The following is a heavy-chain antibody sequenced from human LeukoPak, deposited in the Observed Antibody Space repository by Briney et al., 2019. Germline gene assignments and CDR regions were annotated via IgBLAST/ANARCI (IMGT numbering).Heavy chain of an antibody. CDR1: GYSFTSYW. Sequence: GESLKISCKGSGYSFTSYWIGWVRQMPGKGLEWMGIIYPGDSDTRYSPSFQGKVTISADKSISTAYLQWSSLKASDTAMYYCARQGSTATISSAFDIWGQGTMVTVSS. V-gene: IGHV5-51*01. D-gene: IGHD5-24*01. CDR2: IYPGDSDT. CDR3: ARQGSTATISSAFDI. J-gene: IGHJ3*02.